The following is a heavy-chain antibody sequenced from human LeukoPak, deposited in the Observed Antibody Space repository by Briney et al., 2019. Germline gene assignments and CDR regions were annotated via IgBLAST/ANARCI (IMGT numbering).Heavy chain of an antibody. J-gene: IGHJ6*02. CDR3: ARDWSHGSGSYDYYYYGMDV. V-gene: IGHV1-46*01. CDR2: INPSGGST. Sequence: ASVKVSCKASGYTFTSYYINWVQQAPGQGLEWMGIINPSGGSTSYAQKFQGRVTMTRDTSTSTVYMELSSLRSEDTAVYYCARDWSHGSGSYDYYYYGMDVWGQGTTVTVSS. CDR1: GYTFTSYY. D-gene: IGHD3-10*01.